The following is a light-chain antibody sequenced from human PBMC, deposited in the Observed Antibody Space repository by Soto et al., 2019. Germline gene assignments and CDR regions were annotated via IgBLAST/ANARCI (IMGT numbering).Light chain of an antibody. CDR3: MQGTHWPPT. J-gene: IGKJ1*01. CDR2: KAS. Sequence: DVVMTQSPVSLSVTLGQPASISCRSSQSIVYSDGKAYLSWFQQRPGQSTRRLIYKASNRDYGVPDRFSGSGSGTAFTLQIDRVEAEDVGIYYCMQGTHWPPTFGRGTRVEIK. CDR1: QSIVYSDGKAY. V-gene: IGKV2-30*01.